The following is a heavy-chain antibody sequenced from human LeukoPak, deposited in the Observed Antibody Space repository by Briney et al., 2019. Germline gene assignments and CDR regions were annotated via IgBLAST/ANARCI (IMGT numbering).Heavy chain of an antibody. CDR2: IYYSGST. CDR3: ARGAVVVAADALDY. CDR1: GGSISSYY. D-gene: IGHD2-15*01. Sequence: TSETLSLTCTVSGGSISSYYWSWIRQPPGKGLEWIGYIYYSGSTNYNPFLKSRVTISVDTSKNQFSLKLSSVTAADTAVYYCARGAVVVAADALDYWGQGTLVTVSS. V-gene: IGHV4-59*01. J-gene: IGHJ4*02.